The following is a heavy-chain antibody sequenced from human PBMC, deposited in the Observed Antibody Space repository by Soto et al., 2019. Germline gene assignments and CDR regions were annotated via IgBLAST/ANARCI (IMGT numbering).Heavy chain of an antibody. V-gene: IGHV3-66*01. D-gene: IGHD1-1*01. CDR1: GFAVSANY. CDR2: IYSGGDT. CDR3: ATRMTTAPY. J-gene: IGHJ4*02. Sequence: EAHLVGSGGGLVQPGGSLRLSCAASGFAVSANYLSWVRQAPGKGLEWVSLIYSGGDTDYADSVRGRFTTSRDNSKNTLYLQMNSLKAEDTAVYYCATRMTTAPYWGQGAVVNVSS.